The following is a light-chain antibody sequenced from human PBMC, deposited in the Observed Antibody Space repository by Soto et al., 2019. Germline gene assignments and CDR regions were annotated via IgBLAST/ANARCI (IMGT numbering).Light chain of an antibody. CDR3: YQRQYWPPIT. V-gene: IGKV3-11*01. J-gene: IGKJ5*01. Sequence: VQMTQSESALSLSPGERATPSCRTSLSVSVYLDWYQQKPGQAPRLLLSDASNRATGIPARFSGSGAATDFTLTISSLEPEDFAVYYCYQRQYWPPITFGQGTRLEIK. CDR1: LSVSVY. CDR2: DAS.